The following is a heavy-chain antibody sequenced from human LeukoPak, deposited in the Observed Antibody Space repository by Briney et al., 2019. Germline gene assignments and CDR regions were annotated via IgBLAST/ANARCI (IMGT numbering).Heavy chain of an antibody. V-gene: IGHV5-51*01. D-gene: IGHD3-10*01. CDR1: GYTFTTYW. CDR3: ARLGGDTYYFGSASYPNWYFDL. CDR2: IYPDDSDT. J-gene: IGHJ2*01. Sequence: GESLKISCQASGYTFTTYWIGWVRQMPGKGLECMGIIYPDDSDTTYSPSFQGQVTISADKSFSTAYLQWSSLKASDTAIYYCARLGGDTYYFGSASYPNWYFDLWGRGTLVTVSS.